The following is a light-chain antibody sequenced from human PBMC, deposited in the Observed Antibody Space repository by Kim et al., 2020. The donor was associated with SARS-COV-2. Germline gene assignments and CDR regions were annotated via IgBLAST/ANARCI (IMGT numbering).Light chain of an antibody. V-gene: IGKV1-5*01. J-gene: IGKJ1*01. CDR2: GAS. CDR1: QSIISW. Sequence: ASVGDRVTTHCRASQSIISWLASYQQKAGKAPKVLITGASSVESGGPSRFRGSGSGTEFTLTIRRLQPDEFATYYCQQYYSYSPTFGQGTKVDIK. CDR3: QQYYSYSPT.